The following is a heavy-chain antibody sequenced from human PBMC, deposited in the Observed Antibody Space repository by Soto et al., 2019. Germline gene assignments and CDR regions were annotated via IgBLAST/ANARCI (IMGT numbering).Heavy chain of an antibody. J-gene: IGHJ3*02. V-gene: IGHV3-23*01. CDR2: ILVDGRT. CDR1: GFICSSYD. D-gene: IGHD2-8*02. CDR3: AKATATGGGAFDI. Sequence: LRLSCAASGFICSSYDMSWVRQAPGKGLEWVSTILVDGRTFYVDSVKGRFTISRDSSKNTVYLQMNSLTAGDTALYYCAKATATGGGAFDICGQGTMVTVSS.